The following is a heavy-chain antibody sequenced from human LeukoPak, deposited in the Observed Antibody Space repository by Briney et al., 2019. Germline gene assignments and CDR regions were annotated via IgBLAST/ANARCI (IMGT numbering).Heavy chain of an antibody. CDR3: EGYCSSTSCQGPAFDI. J-gene: IGHJ3*02. CDR1: GFTFDDYA. Sequence: PGGSLRLSCAASGFTFDDYAMHWVRQAPGKGLEWVSGISWNSGSIGYADSVKGRFTISRDNAKNSLYLQMNSLRAEDTALYYCEGYCSSTSCQGPAFDIWGQGTMVTVSS. CDR2: ISWNSGSI. V-gene: IGHV3-9*01. D-gene: IGHD2-2*01.